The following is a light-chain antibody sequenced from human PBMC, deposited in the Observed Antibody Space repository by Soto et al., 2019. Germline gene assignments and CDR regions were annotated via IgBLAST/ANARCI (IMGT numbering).Light chain of an antibody. V-gene: IGLV1-44*01. Sequence: QSVLTQPPSASGTPGQRVTISCSGSSSNIGSNTVNWYQQLPGTAPKLLIYSNNQRPSGVPDRFSGSKSGTSASLAISGLQSEDEADYYCAAGDDSLNGLVVFGGGTTLTVL. CDR1: SSNIGSNT. J-gene: IGLJ2*01. CDR2: SNN. CDR3: AAGDDSLNGLVV.